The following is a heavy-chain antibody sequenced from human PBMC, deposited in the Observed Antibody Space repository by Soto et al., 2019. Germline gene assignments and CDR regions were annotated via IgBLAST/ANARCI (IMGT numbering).Heavy chain of an antibody. V-gene: IGHV2-70*11. Sequence: SGPTLVNPTQTLTLTCTFSGFSLSTSGISLNWIRQPPGRALEWLARIDWDDDKYYSTSLRTRLTISKDTSKSQVVLTMTNMDPVDTATYYCARSRLEARRVGFDYWGQGTLVTVSS. D-gene: IGHD1-1*01. CDR2: IDWDDDK. CDR1: GFSLSTSGIS. J-gene: IGHJ4*01. CDR3: ARSRLEARRVGFDY.